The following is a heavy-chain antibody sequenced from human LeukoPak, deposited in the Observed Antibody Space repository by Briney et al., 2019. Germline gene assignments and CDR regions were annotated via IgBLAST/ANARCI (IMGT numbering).Heavy chain of an antibody. D-gene: IGHD3-3*01. J-gene: IGHJ4*02. V-gene: IGHV3-21*01. CDR3: ARLHHRGFWSGYYTGIGGDFDY. Sequence: NPGGSLRLSCAASGFTFSSYSMSWVRQAPGKGLEWVSSISSSSSYIYYADSVKGRFTISRDNAKNSLYLQMNSLRAEDTAVYYCARLHHRGFWSGYYTGIGGDFDYWGQGTLVTVSS. CDR1: GFTFSSYS. CDR2: ISSSSSYI.